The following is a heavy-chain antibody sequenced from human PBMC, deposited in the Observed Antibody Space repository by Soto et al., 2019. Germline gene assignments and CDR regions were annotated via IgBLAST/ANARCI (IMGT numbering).Heavy chain of an antibody. CDR3: ARVGYCTSTSCYDNWFDP. CDR2: IHYSGST. J-gene: IGHJ5*02. V-gene: IGHV4-39*01. Sequence: SETLSLTCTVSGGSISSSSYYWGWIRQPPGKGLEWIGSIHYSGSTYYNPSLKSRVTISVDTSKNQFSLKLSSVTAADTAVYYCARVGYCTSTSCYDNWFDPWGQGTLVTVSS. CDR1: GGSISSSSYY. D-gene: IGHD2-2*01.